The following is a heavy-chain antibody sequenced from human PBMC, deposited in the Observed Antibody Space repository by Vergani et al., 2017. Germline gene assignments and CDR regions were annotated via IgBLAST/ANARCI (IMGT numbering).Heavy chain of an antibody. Sequence: QVQLQESGPGLVKPSETLSLTCTVSGGSISSYYWSWIRQHPGKGLEWIGYIYYSGSTYYNPSLKSRVTISVDTSKNQFSLKLSSVTAADTAVYYCARGDYDFWSGYSPSRYYYYYYMDVWGKGTTVTVSS. CDR1: GGSISSYY. CDR3: ARGDYDFWSGYSPSRYYYYYYMDV. D-gene: IGHD3-3*01. J-gene: IGHJ6*03. CDR2: IYYSGST. V-gene: IGHV4-59*06.